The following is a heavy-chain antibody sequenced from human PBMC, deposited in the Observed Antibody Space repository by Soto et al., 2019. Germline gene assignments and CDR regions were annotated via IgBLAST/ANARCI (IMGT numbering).Heavy chain of an antibody. J-gene: IGHJ6*02. CDR2: IISIFGTA. V-gene: IGHV1-69*13. D-gene: IGHD1-26*01. Sequence: ASVKVSCKASGGTFSSYAIRWVRQAPGQGLEWMGGIISIFGTANYAQKFQGRVTITADESTSTAYMELSSLRSEDTAVYYCARDRGVGATYYYYGMDVWGQGTTVTVSS. CDR1: GGTFSSYA. CDR3: ARDRGVGATYYYYGMDV.